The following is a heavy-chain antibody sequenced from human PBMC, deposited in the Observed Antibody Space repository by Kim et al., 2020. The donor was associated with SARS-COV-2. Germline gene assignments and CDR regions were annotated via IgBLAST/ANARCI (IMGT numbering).Heavy chain of an antibody. CDR1: GFTFSSYG. J-gene: IGHJ3*02. Sequence: GGSLRLSCAASGFTFSSYGMHWVRQAPGKGLEWVAVIWYDGSNKYYADSVKGRFTISRDNSKNTLYLQMNSLRAEDTAVYYCARDYLGYQLLPDDAFDIWGQGTMVTVSS. V-gene: IGHV3-33*01. CDR3: ARDYLGYQLLPDDAFDI. CDR2: IWYDGSNK. D-gene: IGHD2-2*01.